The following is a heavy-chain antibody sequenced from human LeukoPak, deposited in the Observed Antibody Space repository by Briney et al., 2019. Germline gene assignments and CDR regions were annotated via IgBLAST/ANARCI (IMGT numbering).Heavy chain of an antibody. D-gene: IGHD4-17*01. J-gene: IGHJ4*02. CDR1: RDSIRNYY. Sequence: SEPLSLTCTVSRDSIRNYYWSWIRHSPEGGRECIGYLYYSGSTNYNPSLKSRVSISVDTSKNQFSLKLTSVTPADTAVYYCARETVIASSYDYWGQGILVTVSS. CDR2: LYYSGST. V-gene: IGHV4-59*01. CDR3: ARETVIASSYDY.